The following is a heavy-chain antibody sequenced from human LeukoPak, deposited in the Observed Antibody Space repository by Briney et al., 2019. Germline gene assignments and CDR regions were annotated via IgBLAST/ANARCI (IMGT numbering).Heavy chain of an antibody. D-gene: IGHD6-19*01. J-gene: IGHJ4*02. Sequence: GGSLRLSCAASGYTFSDYYMSWIRQAPGKGLEWVSYISSSNRYTNYADSVKGRFTISRDNAKNSLYLQMNSLRAEDTAVYYCASLPWLVRWVYYWGQGTLVTVSS. CDR2: ISSSNRYT. V-gene: IGHV3-11*06. CDR3: ASLPWLVRWVYY. CDR1: GYTFSDYY.